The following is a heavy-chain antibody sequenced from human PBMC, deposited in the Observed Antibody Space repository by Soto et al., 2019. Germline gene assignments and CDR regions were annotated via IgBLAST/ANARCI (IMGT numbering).Heavy chain of an antibody. D-gene: IGHD6-13*01. CDR3: ASSVAAAAYYYGMDV. V-gene: IGHV1-69*06. CDR2: IIPIFGTA. CDR1: GGTFSSYA. J-gene: IGHJ6*02. Sequence: GASVKVSCKASGGTFSSYAISWVRQAPGQGLEWMGGIIPIFGTANYAQKFQGRATITADKSTSTAYMELSSLRSEDTAVYYCASSVAAAAYYYGMDVWGQGTTVTVSS.